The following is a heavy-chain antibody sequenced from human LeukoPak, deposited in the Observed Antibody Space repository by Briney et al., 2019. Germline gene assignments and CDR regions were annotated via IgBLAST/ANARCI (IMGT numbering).Heavy chain of an antibody. CDR2: IYTSGST. V-gene: IGHV4-4*07. J-gene: IGHJ4*02. CDR1: GGSISSYY. CDR3: ARAGRYDSSRYYHPIDY. Sequence: SETLSLTCTVSGGSISSYYWSWIRQPAGKGLEWIGRIYTSGSTNYNPSLKSRVTMSVDTSKNQFSLKLSSVTAADTAVYYCARAGRYDSSRYYHPIDYWGQGTLVTVSS. D-gene: IGHD3-22*01.